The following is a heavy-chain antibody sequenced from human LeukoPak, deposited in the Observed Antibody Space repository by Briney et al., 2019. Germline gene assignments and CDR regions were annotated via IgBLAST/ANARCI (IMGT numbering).Heavy chain of an antibody. CDR3: ASTTYYDFWSGYENN. CDR2: IYHSGST. V-gene: IGHV4-38-2*02. J-gene: IGHJ4*02. Sequence: SQTLSLTCTVSGYSISSGYYWGWIRQPPGKGLEWIGSIYHSGSTYYNPSLKSRVTISVDTSKNQFSLKLSSVTAADTAVYYCASTTYYDFWSGYENNWGQGTLVTVSS. CDR1: GYSISSGYY. D-gene: IGHD3-3*01.